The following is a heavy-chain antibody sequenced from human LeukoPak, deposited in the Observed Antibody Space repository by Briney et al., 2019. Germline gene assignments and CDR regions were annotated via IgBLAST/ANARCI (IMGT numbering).Heavy chain of an antibody. CDR3: ARSYRSGSYWFDP. CDR1: GYTFTGYY. Sequence: ASVKVSCKASGYTFTGYYMHWVRQAPGQGLEWMGWINPNSGGTNYAQKFQGRVTMTRDTSISTAYMELSRLRSDDTAVSYCARSYRSGSYWFDPWGQGTLVTVSS. CDR2: INPNSGGT. J-gene: IGHJ5*02. V-gene: IGHV1-2*02. D-gene: IGHD1-26*01.